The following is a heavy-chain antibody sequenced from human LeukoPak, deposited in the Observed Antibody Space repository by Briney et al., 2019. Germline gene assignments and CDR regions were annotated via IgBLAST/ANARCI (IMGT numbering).Heavy chain of an antibody. CDR3: ARGYCTGGVCYWDYYYMDV. J-gene: IGHJ6*03. CDR2: INSDGSST. CDR1: GFTFSSYW. Sequence: GGSLRPSCAASGFTFSSYWMHWVRQAPGKGLVWVSRINSDGSSTSYADSVKGRFTISRDNAKNTLYLQMNSLRAEDTAVYYCARGYCTGGVCYWDYYYMDVWGKGTTVTVSS. D-gene: IGHD2-8*02. V-gene: IGHV3-74*01.